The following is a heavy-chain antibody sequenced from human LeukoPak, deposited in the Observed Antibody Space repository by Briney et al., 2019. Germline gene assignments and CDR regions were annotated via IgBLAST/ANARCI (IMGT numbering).Heavy chain of an antibody. J-gene: IGHJ6*02. CDR3: ARGGTVRNSMDV. Sequence: SETLSLTCTVSGGSISSYYWSWIRQPPGKGLEWIGYIYYSGSTNYNPSLKSRVTISVDTSRNQFSLKLSSVTAADTAVYYCARGGTVRNSMDVWGQGTTVTASS. CDR2: IYYSGST. CDR1: GGSISSYY. D-gene: IGHD1-26*01. V-gene: IGHV4-59*01.